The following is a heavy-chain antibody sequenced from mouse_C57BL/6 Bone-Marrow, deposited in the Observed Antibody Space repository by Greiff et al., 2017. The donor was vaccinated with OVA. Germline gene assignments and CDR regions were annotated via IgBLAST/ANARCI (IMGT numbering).Heavy chain of an antibody. Sequence: QVQLKQPGAELVKPGASVKLSCKASGYTFTSYWMHWVKQRPGRGLEWIGWIDPNSGGTKYNEKFKSKATLTVDKPSSTAYMQLSSLTSEDSAVYYCARSGLLRGFAYWGQGTLVTVSA. J-gene: IGHJ3*01. CDR3: ARSGLLRGFAY. D-gene: IGHD1-1*01. CDR2: IDPNSGGT. CDR1: GYTFTSYW. V-gene: IGHV1-72*01.